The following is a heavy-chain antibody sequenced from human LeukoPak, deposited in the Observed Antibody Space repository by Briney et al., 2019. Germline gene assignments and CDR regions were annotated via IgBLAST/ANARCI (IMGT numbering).Heavy chain of an antibody. V-gene: IGHV1-2*02. CDR3: ARDQYYDFWSGYYDY. D-gene: IGHD3-3*01. CDR2: INPNSGGT. CDR1: GYTFTGYY. Sequence: ASVKVSCKASGYTFTGYYMHWVRQAPGQGLEWMGWINPNSGGTNYAQKFQGRVTMTRDTSISTAYMELSRLRSDDTAVYYCARDQYYDFWSGYYDYWGQGTLVTVSS. J-gene: IGHJ4*02.